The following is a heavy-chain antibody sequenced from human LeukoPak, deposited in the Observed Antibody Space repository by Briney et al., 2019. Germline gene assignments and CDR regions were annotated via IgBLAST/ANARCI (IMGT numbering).Heavy chain of an antibody. D-gene: IGHD7-27*01. CDR3: ARGDETGDLDY. CDR2: IYHSGST. CDR1: GGSISSSNW. Sequence: SETLSLTCAVSGGSISSSNWWSWVRQPPGQGLEWIGEIYHSGSTNYNPSLESRVTISVDKSKNQFSLKLSSVTAADTAEYYCARGDETGDLDYWGQGTLVTVSS. J-gene: IGHJ4*02. V-gene: IGHV4-4*02.